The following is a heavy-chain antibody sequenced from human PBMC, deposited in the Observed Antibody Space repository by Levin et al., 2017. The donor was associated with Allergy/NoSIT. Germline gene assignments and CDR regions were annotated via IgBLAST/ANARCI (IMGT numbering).Heavy chain of an antibody. V-gene: IGHV3-33*01. CDR1: GFTFSSYG. Sequence: GGSLRLSCAASGFTFSSYGMHWVRQAPGKGLEWVAVIWYDGSNKYYADSVKGRFTISRDNSKNTLYLQMNSLRAEDTAVYYCARADSSGWENDAFDIWGQGTMVTVSS. CDR3: ARADSSGWENDAFDI. D-gene: IGHD6-19*01. J-gene: IGHJ3*02. CDR2: IWYDGSNK.